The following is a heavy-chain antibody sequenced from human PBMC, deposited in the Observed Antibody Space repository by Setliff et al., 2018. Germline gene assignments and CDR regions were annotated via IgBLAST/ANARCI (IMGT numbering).Heavy chain of an antibody. V-gene: IGHV3-30-3*01. CDR2: ISYDGSNK. Sequence: HPGGSLRLSCEGSGFTFSAYAMHWVRQAPGKGLEWVAGISYDGSNKYYADSVKGRFTISRDNSKNTLYLQMNSLRAEDTAVFYCARGPSSLTRFDYWGQGTLVTVSS. CDR3: ARGPSSLTRFDY. J-gene: IGHJ4*02. D-gene: IGHD2-2*01. CDR1: GFTFSAYA.